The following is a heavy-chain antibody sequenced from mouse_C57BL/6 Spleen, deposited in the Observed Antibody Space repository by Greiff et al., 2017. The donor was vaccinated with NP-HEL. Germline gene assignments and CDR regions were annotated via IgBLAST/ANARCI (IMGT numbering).Heavy chain of an antibody. J-gene: IGHJ4*01. D-gene: IGHD2-1*01. Sequence: LVESGASVKISCKASGYAFSSYWMNWVKQRPGKGLEWIGQIYPGDGDTNYNGKFKGKATLTADKSSSTAYMQLSSLTSEDSAVYFCARCYGNYDYAMDYWGQGTSVTVSS. V-gene: IGHV1-80*01. CDR3: ARCYGNYDYAMDY. CDR2: IYPGDGDT. CDR1: GYAFSSYW.